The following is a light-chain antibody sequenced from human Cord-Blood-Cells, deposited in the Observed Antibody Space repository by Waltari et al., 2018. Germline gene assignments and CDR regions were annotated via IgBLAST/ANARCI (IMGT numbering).Light chain of an antibody. CDR1: ALPTLY. Sequence: SYELTQPPSVSVSPGQTARLTCSGDALPTLYAYWYQQKPGQAPVLVIYKDSERPSGIPERFSGSSSGTTVTLTISGVQAEDEADYYCQSADSSGTYWVFGGGTKLTGL. J-gene: IGLJ3*02. V-gene: IGLV3-25*03. CDR3: QSADSSGTYWV. CDR2: KDS.